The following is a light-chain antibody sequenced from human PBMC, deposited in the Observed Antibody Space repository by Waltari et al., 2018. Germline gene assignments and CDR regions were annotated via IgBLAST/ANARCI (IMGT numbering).Light chain of an antibody. V-gene: IGLV4-69*02. CDR1: SGHSSNV. Sequence: QLVLTQSPSASASLGASVKLTCTLSSGHSSNVVAWLQQRPEKGPRYLMKINSDGSHSKGDEIPDRFSGSSSGAERYLTSSSLQSEDEADYVCQTGGHGTWVFGGGTKLTVL. CDR3: QTGGHGTWV. CDR2: INSDGSH. J-gene: IGLJ3*02.